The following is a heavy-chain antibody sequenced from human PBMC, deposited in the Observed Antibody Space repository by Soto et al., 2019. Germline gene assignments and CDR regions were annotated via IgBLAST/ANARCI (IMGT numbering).Heavy chain of an antibody. Sequence: EVQLVESGGGLVKPGGSLRLSCAASGFTFSSYSMNWVRQAPGKGLEWVSSISSSSSYIYYADSVKGRFTISRDNAKNSLYLQMNSLRAEDTAVYYCARGGGTTVVTDSGSWGQGTLVTVSS. J-gene: IGHJ5*02. CDR1: GFTFSSYS. CDR3: ARGGGTTVVTDSGS. D-gene: IGHD4-17*01. V-gene: IGHV3-21*01. CDR2: ISSSSSYI.